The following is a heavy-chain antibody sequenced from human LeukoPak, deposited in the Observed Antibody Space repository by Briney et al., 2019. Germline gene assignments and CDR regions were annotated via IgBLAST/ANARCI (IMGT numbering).Heavy chain of an antibody. CDR2: ISYDGSNK. CDR1: GFTFSSYA. D-gene: IGHD5-12*01. Sequence: GRSLRLSCAASGFTFSSYAMHWVRQAPGKGLEWVAVISYDGSNKYYADSVKGRFTISRDNSKNTLYLQMNSLRAEDTAVYYCARDHRLYYFDYWGQGTLVTVSS. J-gene: IGHJ4*02. CDR3: ARDHRLYYFDY. V-gene: IGHV3-30-3*01.